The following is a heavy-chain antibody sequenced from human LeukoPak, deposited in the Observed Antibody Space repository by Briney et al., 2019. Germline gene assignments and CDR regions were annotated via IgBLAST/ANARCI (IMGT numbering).Heavy chain of an antibody. J-gene: IGHJ4*02. Sequence: GASVKVSCKASGYTFTGYYIHWVRQAPGQGLEWMGWINPNSGGTNYAQKFQGRVTMTRDTSISTAYMELSRLRSDDTAVYYCARELRECSGSYTNGLDYWGQGTLVTVSS. CDR1: GYTFTGYY. V-gene: IGHV1-2*02. CDR2: INPNSGGT. CDR3: ARELRECSGSYTNGLDY. D-gene: IGHD1-26*01.